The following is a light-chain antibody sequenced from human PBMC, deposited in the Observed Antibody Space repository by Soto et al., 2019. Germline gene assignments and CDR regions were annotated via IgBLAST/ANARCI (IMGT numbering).Light chain of an antibody. CDR3: QHYYGSPS. Sequence: DIVMTQSPDSLAVSLGERATINCKSSQSVLSSSDNKNYLAWYQQKPGQPPKLLIYLASTRESGVPDRFSGSGSWTAFTLTISSLQAEDLAVYYCQHYYGSPSFGPGTKVDIK. CDR1: QSVLSSSDNKNY. CDR2: LAS. V-gene: IGKV4-1*01. J-gene: IGKJ3*01.